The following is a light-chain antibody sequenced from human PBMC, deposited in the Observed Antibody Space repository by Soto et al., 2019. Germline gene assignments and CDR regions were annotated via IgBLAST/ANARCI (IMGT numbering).Light chain of an antibody. Sequence: DIQMTQSPSTLSASVGDRVTITCRASQSISSWLAWYQQKPGKAPKFLIYKASTLQSGVPSRFSGSGSGTDFTLTISNLQPDDLATYDCQQYNSWPWTFGQGTKVEIK. CDR2: KAS. V-gene: IGKV1-5*03. CDR3: QQYNSWPWT. J-gene: IGKJ1*01. CDR1: QSISSW.